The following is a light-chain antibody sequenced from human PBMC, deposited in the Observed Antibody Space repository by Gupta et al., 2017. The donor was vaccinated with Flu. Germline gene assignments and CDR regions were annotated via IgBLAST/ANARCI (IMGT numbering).Light chain of an antibody. V-gene: IGLV1-44*01. Sequence: QSVLTQPPSASGTPGQRVTISCSGSSSNIGSHTVSWYQQLPGTAPKLLISKNNLRPSGVPDRFSGSKSGTSASLAISWLHSEDEADYYCAAWDDSRLRVFGGGTKVTVL. J-gene: IGLJ3*02. CDR2: KNN. CDR1: SSNIGSHT. CDR3: AAWDDSRLRV.